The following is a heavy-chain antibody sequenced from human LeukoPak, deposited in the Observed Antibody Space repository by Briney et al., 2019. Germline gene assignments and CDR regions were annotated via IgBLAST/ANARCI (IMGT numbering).Heavy chain of an antibody. Sequence: HPGGSLRLSCAASGFTFSSYGMHWVRHAPGKGLEWVAFIRYDGSNKYYADSVKGRFTISRDNSKNTLYLQMNSLRAEDTAVYYCAKDGVWSYYDILTGYSRSYFDYWGQGTLVTVSS. CDR2: IRYDGSNK. CDR1: GFTFSSYG. V-gene: IGHV3-30*02. CDR3: AKDGVWSYYDILTGYSRSYFDY. J-gene: IGHJ4*01. D-gene: IGHD3-9*01.